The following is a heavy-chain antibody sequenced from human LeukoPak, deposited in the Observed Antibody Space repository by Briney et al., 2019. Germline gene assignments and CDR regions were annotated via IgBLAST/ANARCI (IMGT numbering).Heavy chain of an antibody. J-gene: IGHJ4*02. CDR3: ARDHVVDGLAFDY. CDR1: GFTFSSHW. Sequence: PTGGSLRLSCAASGFTFSSHWMSWVRQAPGKGLEWVANINQDGSEKYYVDSVKGRFTISRDNAKNSLYLQMNTLGPEDTAIYYCARDHVVDGLAFDYWGQGTLVTVSS. V-gene: IGHV3-7*01. CDR2: INQDGSEK. D-gene: IGHD2-15*01.